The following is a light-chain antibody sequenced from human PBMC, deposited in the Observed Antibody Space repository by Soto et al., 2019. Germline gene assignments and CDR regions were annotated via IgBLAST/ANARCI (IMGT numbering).Light chain of an antibody. CDR1: QSVSSY. CDR2: DAS. V-gene: IGKV3-11*01. Sequence: EIVLTQSPATLSLSPGERATLSCRASQSVSSYLAWYQQKPGQAPRLLIYDASNRATGIPARFSGSASGTDFTLTISSLEPEDFAVYYCQQRSNWPPDFGQGTRLEIK. CDR3: QQRSNWPPD. J-gene: IGKJ5*01.